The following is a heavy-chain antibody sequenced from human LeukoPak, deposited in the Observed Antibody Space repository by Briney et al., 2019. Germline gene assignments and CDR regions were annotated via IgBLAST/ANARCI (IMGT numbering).Heavy chain of an antibody. Sequence: ASVKVSCKASGYTFTSYGISWVRQAPGQGLEWMGWINPNSGGTNYAQKFQGRVTMTRDTSISTAYMELSRLRSDDTAMYYCARALRFLEWLFLSEFDPWGQGTLVTVSS. D-gene: IGHD3-3*01. V-gene: IGHV1-2*02. CDR3: ARALRFLEWLFLSEFDP. CDR2: INPNSGGT. CDR1: GYTFTSYG. J-gene: IGHJ5*02.